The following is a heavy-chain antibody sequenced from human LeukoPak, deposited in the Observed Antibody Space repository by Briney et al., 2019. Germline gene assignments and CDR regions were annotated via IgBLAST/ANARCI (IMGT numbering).Heavy chain of an antibody. Sequence: GGSLRLSCAASGFTLSDHFMSWVRQAPGKGPEWISCITSSGSTIYYADSVKGRFTISRDNAKNSLYLQMNSLRAEDTAVYYCARDRYSYGYIHYYYYMDVWGKGTTVTISS. J-gene: IGHJ6*03. CDR3: ARDRYSYGYIHYYYYMDV. CDR1: GFTLSDHF. CDR2: ITSSGSTI. V-gene: IGHV3-11*04. D-gene: IGHD5-18*01.